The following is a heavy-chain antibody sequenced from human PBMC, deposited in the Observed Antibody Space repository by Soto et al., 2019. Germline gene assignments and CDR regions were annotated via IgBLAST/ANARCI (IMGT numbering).Heavy chain of an antibody. V-gene: IGHV3-23*01. D-gene: IGHD6-13*01. CDR3: AKDSSSWYRYHWFDP. CDR1: GFTFSSYA. J-gene: IGHJ5*02. Sequence: GGSLRLSCAASGFTFSSYAMCWVRQAPGKGLEWVSAISGSGGSTYYADSVKVRFTISRDNSKNTLYLQMNSLRAEDTAVYDCAKDSSSWYRYHWFDPWGQGTLVTVSS. CDR2: ISGSGGST.